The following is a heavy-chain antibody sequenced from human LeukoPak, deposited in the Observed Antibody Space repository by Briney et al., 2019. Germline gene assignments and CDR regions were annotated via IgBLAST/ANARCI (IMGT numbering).Heavy chain of an antibody. D-gene: IGHD6-19*01. V-gene: IGHV3-33*01. CDR2: IWPDGTNK. J-gene: IGHJ4*02. CDR1: GFIFSSYG. Sequence: PGGSLRLSCAASGFIFSSYGMHWVRQGPGKGLEWVAFIWPDGTNKYYRDSVKGRFTISRDNSKNTLYLQMNSLRAEDTAVYYCARLSSGWYHYWGQGTLVTVSS. CDR3: ARLSSGWYHY.